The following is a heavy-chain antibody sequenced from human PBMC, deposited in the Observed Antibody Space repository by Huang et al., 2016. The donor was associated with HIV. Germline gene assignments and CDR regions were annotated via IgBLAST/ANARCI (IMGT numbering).Heavy chain of an antibody. CDR2: INHSGST. V-gene: IGHV4-34*01. Sequence: QVQLQQWGAGLLKPSETLSLTCAVYGGSFSGYYWSWSRRSPGKGLEWIGEINHSGSTNYNPSLKSRLTISVDTSKNQLSLKLSSVTAADTAVYYCARERMMSWLDDHDAFDIWGQGTMVTVSS. D-gene: IGHD1-1*01. J-gene: IGHJ3*02. CDR1: GGSFSGYY. CDR3: ARERMMSWLDDHDAFDI.